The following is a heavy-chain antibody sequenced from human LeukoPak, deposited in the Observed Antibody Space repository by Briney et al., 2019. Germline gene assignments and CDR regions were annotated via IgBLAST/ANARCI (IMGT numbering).Heavy chain of an antibody. D-gene: IGHD6-19*01. J-gene: IGHJ5*02. CDR3: VRGRYSSGWFKDKNWFDP. CDR1: GYSISSGYF. V-gene: IGHV4-38-2*02. CDR2: IYHSGST. Sequence: SETLSLTCTVSGYSISSGYFWGWIRQPPGKGLEWIGTIYHSGSTYYNASLESRVTISVDTSKNQFSLKLSSVTAADTAVYYCVRGRYSSGWFKDKNWFDPWGQGIPVTVSS.